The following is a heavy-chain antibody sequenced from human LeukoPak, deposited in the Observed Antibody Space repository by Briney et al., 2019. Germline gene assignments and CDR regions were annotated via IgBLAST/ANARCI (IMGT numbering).Heavy chain of an antibody. J-gene: IGHJ6*02. D-gene: IGHD3-16*02. V-gene: IGHV3-21*01. CDR1: GFGFSSYA. CDR2: ISSSGSYT. Sequence: GGSLRLSCAASGFGFSSYAMNWVRQAPGEGLRWVSSISSSGSYTNHADSLKGRFTISRDNAKNSLYLQMNSLRAEDTAVYFCARGNYDYVWGSYRSGDYYYTMDVWGQGTTVTVSS. CDR3: ARGNYDYVWGSYRSGDYYYTMDV.